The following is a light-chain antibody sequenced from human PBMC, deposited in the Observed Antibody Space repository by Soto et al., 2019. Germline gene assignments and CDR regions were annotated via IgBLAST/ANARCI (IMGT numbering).Light chain of an antibody. J-gene: IGLJ1*01. V-gene: IGLV1-40*01. Sequence: QLVLTQPPSVSGAPGQRVTISCTGSSSSIGAGYDVHWYQQLPGTAPKLLIYANNNRPSGVPDRFSGSKSGTSVSLAITGLQAEDEADYYCQSYDNSLSALVFGTGTKLTVL. CDR2: ANN. CDR3: QSYDNSLSALV. CDR1: SSSIGAGYD.